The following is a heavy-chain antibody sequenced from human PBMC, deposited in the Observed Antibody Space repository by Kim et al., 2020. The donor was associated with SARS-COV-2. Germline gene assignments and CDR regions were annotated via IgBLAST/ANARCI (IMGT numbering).Heavy chain of an antibody. D-gene: IGHD6-19*01. CDR3: ARDEGGSSGWYAGPLFDY. CDR2: ISYDGSNK. CDR1: GFTFSSYG. Sequence: GGSLRLSCAASGFTFSSYGMHWVRQAPGKGLEWVAVISYDGSNKYYADSVKGRFTISRDNSKNTLYLQMNSLRAEDTAVYYFARDEGGSSGWYAGPLFDYWGQGTLVTVSS. J-gene: IGHJ4*02. V-gene: IGHV3-33*05.